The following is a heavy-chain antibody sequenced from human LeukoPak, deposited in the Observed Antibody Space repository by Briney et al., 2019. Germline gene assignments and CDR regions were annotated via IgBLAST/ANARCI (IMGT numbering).Heavy chain of an antibody. Sequence: SETLSLTCAVYGGSFSGYYWSWIRQPPGKGLEWIGEINHSGSTNYNPSLKSRVTISVDTSKNQFSLKLSSVTATDTAVYYCARGGWYYYGSGVHNWFDPWGQGTLVTVSS. CDR2: INHSGST. D-gene: IGHD3-10*01. CDR1: GGSFSGYY. J-gene: IGHJ5*02. CDR3: ARGGWYYYGSGVHNWFDP. V-gene: IGHV4-34*01.